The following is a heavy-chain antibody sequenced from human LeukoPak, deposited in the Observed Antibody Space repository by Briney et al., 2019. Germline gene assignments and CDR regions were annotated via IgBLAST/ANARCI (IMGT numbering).Heavy chain of an antibody. J-gene: IGHJ4*02. V-gene: IGHV3-23*01. Sequence: GGSLRLSCAASGFTFSSYAMSWVRQAPGKGLEWVSAISGSGGSTCYADSVKGRFTISRDNSMNTLYLQMNSLRAEDTAVYYCAKGRGIAAAGPNDYWGQGTLVTVSS. CDR1: GFTFSSYA. D-gene: IGHD6-13*01. CDR2: ISGSGGST. CDR3: AKGRGIAAAGPNDY.